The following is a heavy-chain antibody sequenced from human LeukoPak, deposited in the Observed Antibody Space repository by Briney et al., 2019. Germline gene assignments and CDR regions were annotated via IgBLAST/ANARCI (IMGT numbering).Heavy chain of an antibody. D-gene: IGHD5-24*01. Sequence: GASVKVSCKASGGTFSSYAISWVRQAPGQGLEWMGGIIPIFGTANYAQKFQGRVTITADESTSTAYMELSSLRSEDTAVYYCARDRVEMATTLGAFDIWGQGTMVTVSS. CDR3: ARDRVEMATTLGAFDI. J-gene: IGHJ3*02. V-gene: IGHV1-69*13. CDR1: GGTFSSYA. CDR2: IIPIFGTA.